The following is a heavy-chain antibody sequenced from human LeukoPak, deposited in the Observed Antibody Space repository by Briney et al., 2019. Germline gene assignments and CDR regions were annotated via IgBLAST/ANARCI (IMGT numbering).Heavy chain of an antibody. CDR1: GGTFSSYA. J-gene: IGHJ4*02. Sequence: SVKVSCKASGGTFSSYAISWVRQAPGQGLEWMGGIIPIFGTANYAQKFQGRVTITADKSTSTAYMELSSLRPEDTAVYYCARAGGAVAGPAYYFDYWGQGALVTVSS. CDR3: ARAGGAVAGPAYYFDY. D-gene: IGHD6-19*01. CDR2: IIPIFGTA. V-gene: IGHV1-69*06.